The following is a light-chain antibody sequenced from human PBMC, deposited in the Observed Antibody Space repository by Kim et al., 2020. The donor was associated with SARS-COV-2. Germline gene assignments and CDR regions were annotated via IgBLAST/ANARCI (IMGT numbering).Light chain of an antibody. J-gene: IGLJ3*02. CDR1: NIGSKS. CDR3: QVWDSSSDHWV. V-gene: IGLV3-21*04. Sequence: SYELTQPPSVSVAPGKTARITCGENNIGSKSVHWYQQKPGQAPVLVIYYDSDRPSGIPARFSGSNSGNTATLTISRVEAGDEADYYCQVWDSSSDHWVFGGGTQLTVL. CDR2: YDS.